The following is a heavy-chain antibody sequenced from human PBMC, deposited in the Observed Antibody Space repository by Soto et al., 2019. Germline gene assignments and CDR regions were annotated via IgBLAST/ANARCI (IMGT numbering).Heavy chain of an antibody. D-gene: IGHD3-22*01. CDR3: ARTSEYDSSGHGAFDI. CDR2: ISAYNGNT. J-gene: IGHJ3*02. Sequence: RASVKVSCKASGYTFTSYGISWVRQAPGQGLEWMGWISAYNGNTNYAQKLQGRVTMTTDTSTSTAYMELRSLRSDDTAVYYCARTSEYDSSGHGAFDIWGQGTMVTVSS. V-gene: IGHV1-18*04. CDR1: GYTFTSYG.